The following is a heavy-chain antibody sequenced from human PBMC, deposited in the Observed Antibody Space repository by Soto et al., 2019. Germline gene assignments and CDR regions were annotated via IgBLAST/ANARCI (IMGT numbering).Heavy chain of an antibody. J-gene: IGHJ6*02. CDR2: ISYDGSNK. CDR1: GFTFSSYA. D-gene: IGHD2-2*01. Sequence: PGGSLRLSCAASGFTFSSYAMHWVRQAPGKGLEWVAVISYDGSNKYYADSVKGRFTISRDNSKNTLYLQMNSLRAEDTAVYYCARGAYCSSTSCYYYYGMDVWGQGTTVTVSS. CDR3: ARGAYCSSTSCYYYYGMDV. V-gene: IGHV3-30-3*01.